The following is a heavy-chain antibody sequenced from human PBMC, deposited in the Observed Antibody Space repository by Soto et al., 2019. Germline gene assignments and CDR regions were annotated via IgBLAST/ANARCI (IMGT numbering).Heavy chain of an antibody. CDR1: GGSMSEYF. CDR2: VYYLGST. Sequence: SETLSLTCTVSGGSMSEYFWSWIRQSPGKGLEWIGYVYYLGSTDYNPSLKSRVTISVDTSKRQFSQKLSSVTVADTAVYYCARDGYDGSGSPYPAYWGPGAQVTVSS. CDR3: ARDGYDGSGSPYPAY. V-gene: IGHV4-59*01. J-gene: IGHJ4*02. D-gene: IGHD3-10*01.